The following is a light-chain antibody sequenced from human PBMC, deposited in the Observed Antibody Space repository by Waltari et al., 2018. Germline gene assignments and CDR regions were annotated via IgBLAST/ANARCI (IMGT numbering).Light chain of an antibody. Sequence: DIQLTQSPSSLSASVGDRVTITCRASQSVSHHLNWYQQQPGKAPKLLIYDTSVLESGVPPRFIGSGSGTEFTLTITSLQPDDSATYFCQHSYSFAQGTKLEI. CDR1: QSVSHH. J-gene: IGKJ2*01. CDR3: QHSYS. CDR2: DTS. V-gene: IGKV1-39*01.